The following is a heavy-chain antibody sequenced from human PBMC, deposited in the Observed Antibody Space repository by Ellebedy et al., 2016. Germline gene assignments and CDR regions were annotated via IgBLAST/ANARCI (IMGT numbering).Heavy chain of an antibody. Sequence: GGSLRLSCAASGFSFSSYGMHWVRQAPGKGLEWVALIWYDGSNEYYADSVKGRFTISRDNSNNTVYLQMNSLRAEDTAVYYCARDKIISFYGDYQSGCFDYWGQGTLVTVSS. CDR3: ARDKIISFYGDYQSGCFDY. CDR1: GFSFSSYG. CDR2: IWYDGSNE. D-gene: IGHD4-17*01. J-gene: IGHJ4*02. V-gene: IGHV3-33*01.